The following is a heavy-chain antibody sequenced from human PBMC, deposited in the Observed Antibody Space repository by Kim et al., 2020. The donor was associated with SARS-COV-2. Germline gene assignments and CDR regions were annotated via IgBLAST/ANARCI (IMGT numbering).Heavy chain of an antibody. CDR3: ARDRDYENYYGMDV. D-gene: IGHD4-17*01. Sequence: GGSLRLSCAASGFTFSSYSMNWVRQAPGKGLEWVSYISSSTIYYADSVKGRFTISRDNAKNSLYLQMNSLRDEDTAVYYCARDRDYENYYGMDVWGQGTTVTVSS. V-gene: IGHV3-48*02. CDR2: ISSSTI. CDR1: GFTFSSYS. J-gene: IGHJ6*02.